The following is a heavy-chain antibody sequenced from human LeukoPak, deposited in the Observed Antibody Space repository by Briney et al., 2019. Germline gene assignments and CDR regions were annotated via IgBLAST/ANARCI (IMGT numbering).Heavy chain of an antibody. CDR2: IYAGGNT. J-gene: IGHJ4*02. Sequence: GGSLRLSCAASGFMVGHKYMSWVLQAPGKGLEWLSIIYAGGNTYSADSVKGRFTISRDNSRNTVYLQMNNLRDDDTAVYYCARGQTDLLRNYFDYWGPGTPVTVSS. V-gene: IGHV3-66*01. CDR3: ARGQTDLLRNYFDY. CDR1: GFMVGHKY.